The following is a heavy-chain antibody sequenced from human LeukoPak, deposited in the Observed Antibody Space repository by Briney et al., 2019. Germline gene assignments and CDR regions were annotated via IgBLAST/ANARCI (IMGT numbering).Heavy chain of an antibody. J-gene: IGHJ3*01. CDR2: ISAYNGNT. CDR3: ARDSQRVSIAAAGSRF. V-gene: IGHV1-18*01. CDR1: GGTFSSYA. D-gene: IGHD6-13*01. Sequence: ASVKVSCKASGGTFSSYAISWVRQAPGQGLEWMGWISAYNGNTNYAQKLQGRVTMTTDTSTSTAYMELRSLRSDDTAVYYCARDSQRVSIAAAGSRFWGQGTMVTVSS.